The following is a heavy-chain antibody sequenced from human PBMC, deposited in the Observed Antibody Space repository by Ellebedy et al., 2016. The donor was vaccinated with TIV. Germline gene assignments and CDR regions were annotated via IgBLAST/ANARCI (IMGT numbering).Heavy chain of an antibody. V-gene: IGHV4-31*03. D-gene: IGHD6-13*01. CDR1: SAFITSDGFS. Sequence: MPSETLSLTCTVSSAFITSDGFSWSWARQHPGTGLEWIGSIYDSGTTYYNPALKSRVTMSVDTSKNQFSLKLRTVTAADTATYYCARTAGGKDLDFWGQGTLVTVSS. J-gene: IGHJ4*02. CDR2: IYDSGTT. CDR3: ARTAGGKDLDF.